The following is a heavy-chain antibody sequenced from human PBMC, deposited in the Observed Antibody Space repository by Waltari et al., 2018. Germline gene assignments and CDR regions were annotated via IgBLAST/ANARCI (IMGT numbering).Heavy chain of an antibody. V-gene: IGHV3-48*03. Sequence: EVQLVESGGGLVQPGGSLRLSCAASGFTFSSYEMNWVRQAPGKGVEWVSYSSRSGMTIYYADSVKGRFTISRDNAKNSLYLQMNSLRAEDTAVYYCASGIIAVAGGDYWGQGTLVTVSS. CDR3: ASGIIAVAGGDY. CDR2: SSRSGMTI. CDR1: GFTFSSYE. D-gene: IGHD6-19*01. J-gene: IGHJ4*02.